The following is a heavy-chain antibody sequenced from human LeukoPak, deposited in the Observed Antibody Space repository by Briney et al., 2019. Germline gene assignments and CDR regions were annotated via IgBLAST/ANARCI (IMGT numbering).Heavy chain of an antibody. V-gene: IGHV5-51*01. CDR1: GYSFTSYW. CDR3: ARSIATAGTSFDY. D-gene: IGHD6-13*01. Sequence: GESLKISCKGSGYSFTSYWIGWVRQMPGKGLEWMGIIYPGDSDTRYSPPFQGQVTISADKSISTAYLQWSSLKASDTAMYYCARSIATAGTSFDYWGQGTLVTVSS. CDR2: IYPGDSDT. J-gene: IGHJ4*02.